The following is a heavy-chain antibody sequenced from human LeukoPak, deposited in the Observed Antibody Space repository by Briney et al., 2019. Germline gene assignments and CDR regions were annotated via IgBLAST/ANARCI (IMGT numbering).Heavy chain of an antibody. CDR2: FDPEDGET. D-gene: IGHD3-22*01. Sequence: ASVTVSCKVSGYTLTELSMHWVRQAPGKGLEWMGGFDPEDGETIYAQKFQGRVTMTEDTSTDTAYMELSSLRSEDTAVYYCATDWSSGYYLEKYFQHWGQGTLVTASS. CDR3: ATDWSSGYYLEKYFQH. CDR1: GYTLTELS. V-gene: IGHV1-24*01. J-gene: IGHJ1*01.